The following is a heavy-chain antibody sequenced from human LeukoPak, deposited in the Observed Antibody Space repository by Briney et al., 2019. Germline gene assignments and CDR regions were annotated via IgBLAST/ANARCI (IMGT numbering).Heavy chain of an antibody. CDR1: GGSMSGYY. CDR2: IYYTGST. Sequence: SETLSLTCTVSGGSMSGYYWIWNRQPPAKQLHWIGYIYYTGSTNYNPSLKSRVTISVDTSKNQHSLKLSSATAADTAVYYCARDLGTGGYNWFDPWGQGTLVTVSS. V-gene: IGHV4-59*01. D-gene: IGHD3-10*01. J-gene: IGHJ5*02. CDR3: ARDLGTGGYNWFDP.